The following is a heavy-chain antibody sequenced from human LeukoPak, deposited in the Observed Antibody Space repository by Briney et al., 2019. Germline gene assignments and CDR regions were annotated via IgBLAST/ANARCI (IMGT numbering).Heavy chain of an antibody. D-gene: IGHD3-10*01. CDR1: GFTFSSYW. Sequence: GGSLRLSCAASGFTFSSYWMHWVRQAPGKGLVWVSRINSDGSSTSYADSVKGRFHISRDNAKNTLYLQMNSLRAEDTAVYYCARDGVVRGVMSYYYYYYMDVWGKGTTVTISS. CDR2: INSDGSST. V-gene: IGHV3-74*01. J-gene: IGHJ6*03. CDR3: ARDGVVRGVMSYYYYYYMDV.